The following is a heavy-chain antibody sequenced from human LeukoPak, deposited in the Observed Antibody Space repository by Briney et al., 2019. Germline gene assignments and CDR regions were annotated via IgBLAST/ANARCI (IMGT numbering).Heavy chain of an antibody. CDR3: ARDHYDFGSGYYSSLYY. CDR1: GFTFSSYS. Sequence: GGSLRLSCAASGFTFSSYSMNWVRQAPGKGLEWVSSISSSSSYIYYADSVKGRFTISRDNAKNSLYLQMNSLRAEDTAVYYCARDHYDFGSGYYSSLYYWGQGTLVTVSS. D-gene: IGHD3-3*01. CDR2: ISSSSSYI. V-gene: IGHV3-21*01. J-gene: IGHJ4*02.